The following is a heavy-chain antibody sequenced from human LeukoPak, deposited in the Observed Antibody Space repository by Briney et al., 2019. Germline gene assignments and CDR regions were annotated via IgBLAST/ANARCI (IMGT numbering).Heavy chain of an antibody. D-gene: IGHD5-18*01. J-gene: IGHJ4*02. CDR2: ISSSSNTI. CDR3: VRSYSFGISFFDY. Sequence: GGSLRLTCAASGFTFSSSSMNWVRQAPGKGLEWVSCISSSSNTIYYADSVKGRFTISRDNAKDSLYLQMNSLRAEDTAVYYCVRSYSFGISFFDYWSQGTLVTVSS. CDR1: GFTFSSSS. V-gene: IGHV3-48*01.